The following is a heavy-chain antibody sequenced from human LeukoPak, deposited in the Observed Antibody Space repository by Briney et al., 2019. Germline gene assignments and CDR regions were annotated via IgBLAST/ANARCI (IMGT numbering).Heavy chain of an antibody. CDR3: AKANYDVLTGLNWFDP. CDR1: GFTFSSYG. J-gene: IGHJ5*02. V-gene: IGHV3-23*01. Sequence: GGSLRLSCAASGFTFSSYGMSWVRQAPGKGLEWVSAISGSGGSTFYADSVKGRFTIARDNAKNSLYGQMNSLRDEDTALYYCAKANYDVLTGLNWFDPWGQGTLVTVSS. D-gene: IGHD3-9*01. CDR2: ISGSGGST.